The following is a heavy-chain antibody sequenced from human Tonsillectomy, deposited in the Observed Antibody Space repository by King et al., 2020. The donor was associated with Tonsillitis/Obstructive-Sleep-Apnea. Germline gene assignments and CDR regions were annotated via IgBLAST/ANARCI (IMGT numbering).Heavy chain of an antibody. CDR2: IWYDGSKK. CDR1: GLTFSGYG. J-gene: IGHJ4*02. V-gene: IGHV3-33*01. Sequence: VQLVESGGGVVQPGRSLRLSCGASGLTFSGYGMHWVRQAPGKGLEWVAVIWYDGSKKYYADSVRGRFTISRDNSKNTLYLQMNSLIVEDSALYFCARDKDYGSGLLEQWGQGTLVTVSS. D-gene: IGHD3-10*01. CDR3: ARDKDYGSGLLEQ.